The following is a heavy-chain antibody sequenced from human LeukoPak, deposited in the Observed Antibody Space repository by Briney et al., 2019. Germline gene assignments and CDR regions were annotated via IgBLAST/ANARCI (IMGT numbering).Heavy chain of an antibody. CDR2: FDPEDGET. J-gene: IGHJ4*02. D-gene: IGHD2-21*02. CDR3: ATELRSYCGGDCYSVNFDY. V-gene: IGHV1-24*01. Sequence: ASVKVSCKVSGYTLTELSMHWVRQAPGKGREWMGGFDPEDGETIYAQKFQGRVTMTEDTSTDTAYMELSSLRSEDTAVYYCATELRSYCGGDCYSVNFDYWGQGTLVTVSS. CDR1: GYTLTELS.